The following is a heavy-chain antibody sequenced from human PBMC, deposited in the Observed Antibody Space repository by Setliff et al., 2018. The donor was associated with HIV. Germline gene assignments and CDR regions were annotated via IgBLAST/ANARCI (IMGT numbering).Heavy chain of an antibody. CDR1: GFTVSSNY. CDR3: VRDITTCWDV. D-gene: IGHD1-20*01. Sequence: GGSLRLSCTVSGFTVSSNYMTWVRQAPGKGLEWVALMYDGGSTYYADSVKGRFTISRDNPKNMLYLQMNSLRGEDTAVYYCVRDITTCWDVWGQGTAVTVSS. V-gene: IGHV3-53*01. CDR2: MYDGGST. J-gene: IGHJ6*02.